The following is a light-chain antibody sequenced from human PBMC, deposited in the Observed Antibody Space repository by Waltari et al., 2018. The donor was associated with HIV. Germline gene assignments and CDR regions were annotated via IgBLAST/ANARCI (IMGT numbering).Light chain of an antibody. V-gene: IGLV1-40*01. CDR2: ASY. Sequence: QSVLTQPPSVSGAPGQRVTISCTGSSSNIGAGYDIHWYQQLPGTAPKLLIYASYHRPSGVPDRFSGSKSGTSASLAITGLQAEDEADYYCQTYDSSLSGPVFGGGTKLTVL. CDR1: SSNIGAGYD. J-gene: IGLJ2*01. CDR3: QTYDSSLSGPV.